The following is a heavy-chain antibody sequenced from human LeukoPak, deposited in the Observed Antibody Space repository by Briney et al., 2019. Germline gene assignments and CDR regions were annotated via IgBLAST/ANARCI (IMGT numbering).Heavy chain of an antibody. CDR1: GFTFSSYA. J-gene: IGHJ4*02. CDR3: AKFLPTHIVVANYYFDY. Sequence: GGSLRLSCAASGFTFSSYAISWVRQAPGKGLEWVSAISGSGGSTYYADSVKGRFTISRDNSKNTLYLQMNSLRAEDTAVYYCAKFLPTHIVVANYYFDYWGQGTLVTVSS. D-gene: IGHD2-21*01. V-gene: IGHV3-23*01. CDR2: ISGSGGST.